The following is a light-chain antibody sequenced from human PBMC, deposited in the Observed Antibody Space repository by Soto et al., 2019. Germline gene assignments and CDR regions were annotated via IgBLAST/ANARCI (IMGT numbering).Light chain of an antibody. Sequence: QSALTQPASVSGSPGQSITISCTGTSSDVGGYNYVSWYQQHPGKAPKLMIYDVSNRPSGVSNRFSGSKSGNTASLTISGLPAEDEADYYCSSYTSSSTIRVVFGGGTKVTVL. CDR2: DVS. V-gene: IGLV2-14*01. CDR3: SSYTSSSTIRVV. J-gene: IGLJ2*01. CDR1: SSDVGGYNY.